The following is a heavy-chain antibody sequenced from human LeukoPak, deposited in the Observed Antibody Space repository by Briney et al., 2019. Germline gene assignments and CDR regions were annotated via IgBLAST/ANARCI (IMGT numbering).Heavy chain of an antibody. Sequence: GGSLRLSCAASGFTFSNYAMHWVRQAPGKGLQYVPDISSNGGSTYYADSVKGRFTISRDNSKNTLYLQMGSLRAEDMAVYYCARAKAYFFDYWGQGTLVTVSS. V-gene: IGHV3-64*02. J-gene: IGHJ4*02. CDR2: ISSNGGST. CDR3: ARAKAYFFDY. CDR1: GFTFSNYA.